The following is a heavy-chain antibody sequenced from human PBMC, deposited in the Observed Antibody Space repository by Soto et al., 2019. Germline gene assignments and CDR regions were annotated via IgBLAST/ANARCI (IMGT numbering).Heavy chain of an antibody. CDR3: VKGVGATMVGWYFDL. D-gene: IGHD1-26*01. CDR2: ISSNGGTT. Sequence: GGSLRLSCAASGFTFSSYWLHWVRQAPGKGLEYVSAISSNGGTTYYAQSVKGRFTISRDNSKNTLYLQMSSLRTEDTAVYYCVKGVGATMVGWYFDLWGRGTLVTVSS. V-gene: IGHV3-64D*08. CDR1: GFTFSSYW. J-gene: IGHJ2*01.